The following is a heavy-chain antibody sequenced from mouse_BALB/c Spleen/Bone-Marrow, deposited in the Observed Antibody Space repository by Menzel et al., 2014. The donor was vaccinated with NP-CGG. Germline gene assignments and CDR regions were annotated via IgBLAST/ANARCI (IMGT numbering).Heavy chain of an antibody. CDR2: IAPGSGNI. V-gene: IGHV1S41*01. CDR3: ARSYYVSSPYAMDY. D-gene: IGHD1-1*01. J-gene: IGHJ4*01. CDR1: GYTFTGYW. Sequence: DLVKPGASVKLSCKASGYTFTGYWINWVKQRPGQGLEWIGRIAPGSGNIYYNEMFKVKATLTVDASSSTAYIQLSSLSPEDSAVYFCARSYYVSSPYAMDYWGQGTSVTVSS.